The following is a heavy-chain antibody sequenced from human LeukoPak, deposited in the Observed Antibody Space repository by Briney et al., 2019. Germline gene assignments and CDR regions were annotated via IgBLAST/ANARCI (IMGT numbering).Heavy chain of an antibody. CDR3: AKDFRIGYSAHFDY. J-gene: IGHJ4*02. CDR1: GFTFSSYA. CDR2: ISGSGGST. V-gene: IGHV3-23*01. D-gene: IGHD2-21*01. Sequence: GGSLRLSCAASGFTFSSYAMSWVRQAPGKGLEWVSAISGSGGSTYYADSVKGRLTISRDNSKNTLYLQMDSLRGEDTAVYYCAKDFRIGYSAHFDYWGQGALVTVSS.